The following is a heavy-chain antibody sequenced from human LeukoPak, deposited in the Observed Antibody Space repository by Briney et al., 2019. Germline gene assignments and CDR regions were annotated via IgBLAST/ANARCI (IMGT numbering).Heavy chain of an antibody. CDR3: ARDPYYYNSGSFAAFDI. Sequence: PGGSLRLSCAASGFTFSTYCMTWLRQTPGKGLDWVANIKPDGDEKYYVDSVKGRFTISRDNAKNSLYLQMDSLTAEDTALYYCARDPYYYNSGSFAAFDIWGQGTMVTVSS. CDR2: IKPDGDEK. CDR1: GFTFSTYC. D-gene: IGHD3-10*01. V-gene: IGHV3-7*01. J-gene: IGHJ3*02.